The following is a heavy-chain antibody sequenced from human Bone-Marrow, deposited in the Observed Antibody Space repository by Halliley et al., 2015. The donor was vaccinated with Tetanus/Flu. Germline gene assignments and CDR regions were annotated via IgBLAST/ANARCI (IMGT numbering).Heavy chain of an antibody. D-gene: IGHD5-18*01. V-gene: IGHV4-59*01. Sequence: IGYVYHSGTTNYNPPLKSRVPISIDTSKNEFSLKLNSVTAADTAIYYCARDRDERGYSYGLIDLWGQGTLVIVSS. CDR2: VYHSGTT. CDR3: ARDRDERGYSYGLIDL. J-gene: IGHJ5*02.